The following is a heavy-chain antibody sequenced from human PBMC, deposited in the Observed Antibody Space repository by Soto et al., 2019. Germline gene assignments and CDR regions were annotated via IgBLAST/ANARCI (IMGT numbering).Heavy chain of an antibody. CDR1: GYTFTSYA. J-gene: IGHJ6*03. Sequence: ASVKVSCKASGYTFTSYAMHWVRQAPGQRLEWMGWINAGNGNKKYSQKFQGRVTITRDTSASTAYMERSSLRSEDTAVYYCARDSARWTLSYYYMDVWGKGTTVTVSS. V-gene: IGHV1-3*01. CDR3: ARDSARWTLSYYYMDV. CDR2: INAGNGNK.